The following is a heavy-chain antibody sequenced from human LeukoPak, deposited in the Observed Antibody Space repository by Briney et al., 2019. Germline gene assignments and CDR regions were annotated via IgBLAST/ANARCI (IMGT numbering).Heavy chain of an antibody. J-gene: IGHJ6*03. Sequence: ASVKVSCKASGYIFTSYYMHWVRQAPGQGLEWMGIITPSGGSPSYAQKFQGRVTMTRGMSTSTAYMELSSLRSEDTAVYYCARGFGGCSGGSCYRTLGYYYYYYMDVWGKGTTVTVSS. V-gene: IGHV1-46*01. CDR1: GYIFTSYY. D-gene: IGHD2-15*01. CDR3: ARGFGGCSGGSCYRTLGYYYYYYMDV. CDR2: ITPSGGSP.